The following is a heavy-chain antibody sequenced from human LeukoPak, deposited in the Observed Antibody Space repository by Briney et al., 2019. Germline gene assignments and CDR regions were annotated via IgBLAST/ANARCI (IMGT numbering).Heavy chain of an antibody. CDR1: GYTFTGYY. CDR3: ARGIASSSSVFDY. Sequence: ASVKVSCKASGYTFTGYYMHWVRQAPGQGLEWMGWINPNSGGTNYAQKFQGRVTMTRDTSISTAYMELSRLRSDDTAVYYCARGIASSSSVFDYWGQGTLVTVSP. CDR2: INPNSGGT. J-gene: IGHJ4*02. D-gene: IGHD6-6*01. V-gene: IGHV1-2*02.